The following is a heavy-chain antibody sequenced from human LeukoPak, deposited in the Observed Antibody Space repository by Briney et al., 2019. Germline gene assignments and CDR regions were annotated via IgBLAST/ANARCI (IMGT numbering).Heavy chain of an antibody. V-gene: IGHV3-30*03. CDR2: ITYDGYYK. CDR1: EFTFTTYG. J-gene: IGHJ4*02. CDR3: ARDLSPVVRASPMGY. D-gene: IGHD3-10*01. Sequence: PGRSLTLSCAASEFTFTTYGMHWVRQSPGKGLEWVALITYDGYYKYYSDSVKGRFTISSDTSKNTLYLQMNSLRAEDTAVYYCARDLSPVVRASPMGYWGQGTLVTVSS.